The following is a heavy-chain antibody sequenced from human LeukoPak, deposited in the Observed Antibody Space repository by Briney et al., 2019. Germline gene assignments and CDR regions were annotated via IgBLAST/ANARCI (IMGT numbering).Heavy chain of an antibody. Sequence: PSETLSLTCTVSGGSIGGYFWTWIRQPPGKGLEWIGYIYYSGSTSYNPSLKSRVTISVDTSKNQFSLKLSSVTAADTAVYYCAGERGYSYGSFDYWGQGTLVTVSS. D-gene: IGHD5-18*01. CDR3: AGERGYSYGSFDY. J-gene: IGHJ4*02. CDR1: GGSIGGYF. CDR2: IYYSGST. V-gene: IGHV4-59*01.